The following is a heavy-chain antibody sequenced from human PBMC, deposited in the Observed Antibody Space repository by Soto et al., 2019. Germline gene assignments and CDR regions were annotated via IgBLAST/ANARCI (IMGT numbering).Heavy chain of an antibody. CDR2: IIPIFGTA. CDR3: ASERARDFYWFDP. D-gene: IGHD3-3*01. CDR1: GGTFSSYA. J-gene: IGHJ5*02. Sequence: ASVKVSCKASGGTFSSYAISWVRQAPGQGLEWMGGIIPIFGTANYAQKFQGRVTTTADESTSTAYMELSSLRSEDTAVYYCASERARDFYWFDPWGQGTLVTVSS. V-gene: IGHV1-69*13.